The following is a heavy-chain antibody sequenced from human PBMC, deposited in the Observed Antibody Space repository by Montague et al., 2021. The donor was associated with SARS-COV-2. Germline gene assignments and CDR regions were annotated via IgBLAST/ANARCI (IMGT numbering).Heavy chain of an antibody. D-gene: IGHD3-9*01. Sequence: TLSLTCTVSGGSISTGSYYWSWIRQPAGKGLEWIGRIDNSGSTNYNPSLKSRVTVSVDTSKNQFSLKLSSVTAADTAVYYCARGAHYDILTSYYKDGMDVWGQGTTVTVSS. CDR2: IDNSGST. J-gene: IGHJ6*02. CDR1: GGSISTGSYY. V-gene: IGHV4-61*02. CDR3: ARGAHYDILTSYYKDGMDV.